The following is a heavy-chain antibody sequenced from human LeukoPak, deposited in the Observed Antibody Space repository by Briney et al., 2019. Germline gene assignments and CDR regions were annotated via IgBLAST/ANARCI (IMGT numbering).Heavy chain of an antibody. CDR1: GFTFSSYE. Sequence: GGSLRLSCAASGFTFSSYEMNWVRQAPGKGLEWVSYISSSGSTIYYADSVKGRFTISRDNAKNSLYLQMNSLRAEDTAVNYCARGFDCYDSSGYNYWGQGTLVTVSS. D-gene: IGHD3-22*01. J-gene: IGHJ4*02. CDR3: ARGFDCYDSSGYNY. V-gene: IGHV3-48*03. CDR2: ISSSGSTI.